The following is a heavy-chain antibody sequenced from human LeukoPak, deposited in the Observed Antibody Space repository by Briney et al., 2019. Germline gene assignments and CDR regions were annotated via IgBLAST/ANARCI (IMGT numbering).Heavy chain of an antibody. J-gene: IGHJ5*02. CDR2: IIPIFGTA. CDR1: GGTFSSYA. V-gene: IGHV1-69*05. Sequence: GASVKVSCKASGGTFSSYAISWVRQAPGQGLEWMGGIIPIFGTANYAQKFQGRVTITTDESTSTAYMELSSLRSEDTAVYYCARIIQYWFDPWGQGTLVTASS. CDR3: ARIIQYWFDP.